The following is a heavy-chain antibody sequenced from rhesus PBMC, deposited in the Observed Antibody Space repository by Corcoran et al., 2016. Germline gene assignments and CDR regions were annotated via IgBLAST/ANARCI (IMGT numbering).Heavy chain of an antibody. Sequence: QLQLQESGPGLVKPSETLSVTCAVSGGSISSSYWSWIRQAPGKGLEWTGYIYGSGSSTNYNPSRKSRGTLSVDTSKNQLSLRLSSVTAADTAVYYCASSGYCTGSGCYEYFEFWGQGALVTVSS. CDR1: GGSISSSY. CDR3: ASSGYCTGSGCYEYFEF. V-gene: IGHV4-169*02. CDR2: IYGSGSST. D-gene: IGHD2-21*01. J-gene: IGHJ1*01.